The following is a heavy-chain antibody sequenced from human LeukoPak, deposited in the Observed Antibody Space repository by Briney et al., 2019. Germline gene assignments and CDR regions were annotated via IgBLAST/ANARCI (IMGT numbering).Heavy chain of an antibody. Sequence: GGSLRLSCTASGFRFGDYAMSWFRQAPGKGLEWVGFIRSKPRGGTTEYAASVKGRFTISRDDSESIAYLQMNSLKTEDTGVYYCTRDLSFIGYCTSTSCLWGQGTLVTVSS. V-gene: IGHV3-49*03. D-gene: IGHD2-2*01. CDR3: TRDLSFIGYCTSTSCL. CDR1: GFRFGDYA. CDR2: IRSKPRGGTT. J-gene: IGHJ4*02.